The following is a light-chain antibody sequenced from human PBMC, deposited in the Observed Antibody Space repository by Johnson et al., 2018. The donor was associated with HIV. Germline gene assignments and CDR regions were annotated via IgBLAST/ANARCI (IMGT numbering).Light chain of an antibody. CDR1: SSNIENYF. J-gene: IGLJ1*01. CDR3: GTWDSSLSANV. Sequence: QPVLTQPPSMSAAPGQRVTISCSGSSSNIENYFVSWYQQLPGTAPKLLIYDNNKRPSGIPDRFSGSKSGTSATLGITGLQTGDEADYYCGTWDSSLSANVFGTGTKVTVL. CDR2: DNN. V-gene: IGLV1-51*01.